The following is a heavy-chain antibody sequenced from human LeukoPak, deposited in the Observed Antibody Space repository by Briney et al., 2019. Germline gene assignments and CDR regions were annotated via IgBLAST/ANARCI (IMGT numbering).Heavy chain of an antibody. D-gene: IGHD6-13*01. Sequence: GGSLRLSCAASGFTFSSYAISWVRQAPGQGLESMGRIIPILGIANYVQKFKGRVTITADKSTSTAYMELSSLRSEDTAVYYCAREGPWSSSWFAEYFQHWGQGTLVTVSS. CDR3: AREGPWSSSWFAEYFQH. CDR2: IIPILGIA. J-gene: IGHJ1*01. CDR1: GFTFSSYA. V-gene: IGHV1-69*04.